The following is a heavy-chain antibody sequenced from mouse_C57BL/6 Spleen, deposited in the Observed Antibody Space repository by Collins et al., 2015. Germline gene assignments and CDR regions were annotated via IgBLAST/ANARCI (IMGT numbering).Heavy chain of an antibody. CDR3: ARDYEAMDY. Sequence: DVQVQESGPGLVKPSQSLSLTCSVTGYSITSGYYWNWIRQFPGNKLEWMGYISYDGSNNYNPSLKNRISITRDTSKNQFFLKLNSVTTEDTATYYCARDYEAMDYWGQGTSVTVSS. CDR2: ISYDGSN. J-gene: IGHJ4*01. CDR1: GYSITSGYY. V-gene: IGHV3-6*01.